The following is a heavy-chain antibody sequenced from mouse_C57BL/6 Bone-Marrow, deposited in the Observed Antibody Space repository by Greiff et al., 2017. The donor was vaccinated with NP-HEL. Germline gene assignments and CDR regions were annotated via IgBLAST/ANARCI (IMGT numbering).Heavy chain of an antibody. CDR3: ARGGWDEGYFDV. D-gene: IGHD4-1*01. CDR1: GYTFTDYY. CDR2: IYPGSGNT. V-gene: IGHV1-76*01. J-gene: IGHJ1*03. Sequence: QVTLKESGAELVRPGASAKLSCKASGYTFTDYYINWVKQRPGQGLEWIARIYPGSGNTYYNEKFKGKATLTAEKSSSTAYMQLSSLTSEDSAVYFCARGGWDEGYFDVWGTGTTVTVSS.